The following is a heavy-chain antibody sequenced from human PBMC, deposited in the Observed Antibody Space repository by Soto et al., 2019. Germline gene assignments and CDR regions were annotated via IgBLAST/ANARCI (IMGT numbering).Heavy chain of an antibody. J-gene: IGHJ5*02. CDR3: AKDPYYGDPRLHNWFDP. V-gene: IGHV3-33*06. CDR2: IRYGGVST. CDR1: GFIFSNYG. Sequence: PGGSLRLSCAASGFIFSNYGMHWVRQAPGKGLEWVAAIRYGGVSTHYADSVKGRFSTSRDNSKNTLYLQMNSLRAEDTAVYYCAKDPYYGDPRLHNWFDPWGQGTLVTVSS. D-gene: IGHD4-17*01.